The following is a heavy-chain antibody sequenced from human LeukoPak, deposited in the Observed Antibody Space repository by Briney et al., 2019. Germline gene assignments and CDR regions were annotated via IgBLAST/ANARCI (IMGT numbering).Heavy chain of an antibody. J-gene: IGHJ4*02. V-gene: IGHV3-20*04. CDR2: INWNGGST. D-gene: IGHD2-21*02. CDR1: GFTFDDYG. CDR3: ARGTASYCGGDCPIDY. Sequence: GGSLRLSCAASGFTFDDYGMSWVRQAPGKGLEWVSGINWNGGSTGYADSVKGRFTISRDNAKNSLYLQMNSLRAEDTALYYCARGTASYCGGDCPIDYWGQGTLVTVSS.